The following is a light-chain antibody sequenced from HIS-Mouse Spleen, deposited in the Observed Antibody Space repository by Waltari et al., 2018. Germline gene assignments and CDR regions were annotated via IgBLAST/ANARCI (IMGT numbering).Light chain of an antibody. CDR2: DDS. CDR1: NIGSKS. V-gene: IGLV3-21*03. Sequence: SYVLTQPPSVSVAPGKPARITCGGNNIGSKSDHGYQQKPGQAPVLVVYDDSDRPSGIPERFSGSNSGNTATLTISRVEAGDEADYYCQVWDSSSDHVVFGGGTKLTVL. CDR3: QVWDSSSDHVV. J-gene: IGLJ2*01.